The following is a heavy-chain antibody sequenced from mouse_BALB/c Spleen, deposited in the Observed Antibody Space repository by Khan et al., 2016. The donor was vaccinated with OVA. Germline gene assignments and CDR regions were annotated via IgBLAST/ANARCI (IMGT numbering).Heavy chain of an antibody. CDR3: ARWNYRYDGYFDY. V-gene: IGHV3-8*02. Sequence: VQLKESGPSLVKPSQTLSLTCSVTGDSITSGYWYWIRRFPGTKLEYMGYISYSDSTFYNPSLTSRISITRDTSKNQYYLQLKSVTTEDTATYYCARWNYRYDGYFDYWGQGTTLTVSS. D-gene: IGHD2-14*01. CDR1: GDSITSGY. CDR2: ISYSDST. J-gene: IGHJ2*01.